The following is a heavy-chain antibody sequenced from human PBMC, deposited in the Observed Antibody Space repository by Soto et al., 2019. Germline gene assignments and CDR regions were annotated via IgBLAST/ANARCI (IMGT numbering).Heavy chain of an antibody. D-gene: IGHD4-4*01. CDR2: ISGSVGST. Sequence: PGGSLRLSCAASGFTFSSYAMSWVRQAPGKGLEWVSAISGSVGSTYYADSVKGRFTISRDNSKNTLYLQMNSLRAEDTAVYYCAKDGPHYRNQPYYFDYWGQGTLVTLSS. J-gene: IGHJ4*02. V-gene: IGHV3-23*01. CDR1: GFTFSSYA. CDR3: AKDGPHYRNQPYYFDY.